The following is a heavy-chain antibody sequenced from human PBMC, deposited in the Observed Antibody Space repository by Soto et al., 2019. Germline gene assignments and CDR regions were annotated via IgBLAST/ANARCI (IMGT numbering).Heavy chain of an antibody. J-gene: IGHJ5*02. D-gene: IGHD3-3*01. V-gene: IGHV4-34*01. CDR2: INHTGGT. CDR3: ATRITVFGLLIPPFDP. CDR1: GGSVNGYY. Sequence: SETLSLTCAVYGGSVNGYYWNWIRQPPGKGLEWIGEINHTGGTHYNPSLKSRVTMPVDTSKNQFSLRLSSVTAADTAIYYCATRITVFGLLIPPFDPWGQGTQVTVSS.